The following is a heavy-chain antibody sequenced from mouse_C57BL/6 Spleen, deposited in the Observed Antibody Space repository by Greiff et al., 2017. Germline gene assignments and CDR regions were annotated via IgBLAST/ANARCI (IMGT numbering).Heavy chain of an antibody. J-gene: IGHJ2*01. D-gene: IGHD1-1*01. V-gene: IGHV1-55*01. CDR2: IYPGSGST. CDR3: ASPYYGSSYRYLDY. CDR1: GYTFTSYW. Sequence: QVQLQQPGAELVKPGASVKMSCKASGYTFTSYWITWVKQRPGQGLEWIGDIYPGSGSTNYNEKFKSKATLTVDTSSSTAYMQLSSLTSEDSAVYYCASPYYGSSYRYLDYWGQGTTLTVSS.